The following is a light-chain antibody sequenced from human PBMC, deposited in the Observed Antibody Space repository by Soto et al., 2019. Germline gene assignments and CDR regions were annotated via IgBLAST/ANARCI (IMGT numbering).Light chain of an antibody. J-gene: IGKJ5*01. CDR3: QQYGISPIT. V-gene: IGKV3-20*01. CDR2: AES. Sequence: EIVLTQSPGTLSLSPGERATLSCRASQSVSSSYLAWYQQKPGQAPRLLIYAESSRATAIPDRFSGSGSGTDFTLTISRLEPEDFAVFYCQQYGISPITFGQGTRLDIK. CDR1: QSVSSSY.